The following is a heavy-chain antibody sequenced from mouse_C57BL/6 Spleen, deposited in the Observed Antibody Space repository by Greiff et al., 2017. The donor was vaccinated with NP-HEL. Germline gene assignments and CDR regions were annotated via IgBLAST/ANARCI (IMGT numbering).Heavy chain of an antibody. J-gene: IGHJ2*01. Sequence: VQLQQPGAELVKPGASVKLSCKASGYTFTSYWMHWVKQRPGQGLEWIGMIHPNSGSTNYNEKFKSKATLTVDKSSSTAYMQLSSLTSEDSAVYYCARPHYYDYDGYYFDYWGQGTTLTVSS. CDR2: IHPNSGST. CDR1: GYTFTSYW. CDR3: ARPHYYDYDGYYFDY. V-gene: IGHV1-64*01. D-gene: IGHD2-4*01.